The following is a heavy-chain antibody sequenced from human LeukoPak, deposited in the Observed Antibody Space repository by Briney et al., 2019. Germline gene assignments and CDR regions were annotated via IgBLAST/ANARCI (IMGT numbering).Heavy chain of an antibody. Sequence: PGISLRLSCAASGFTFRSYDMHWVRQAPGKGLEWVAVIWYDGSNKYYGDSVEGRFTISRDNSKNTLYLQMNSLRAEDTAVYSCARASGPFDYWGQGTLVTVSP. J-gene: IGHJ4*02. V-gene: IGHV3-33*01. CDR1: GFTFRSYD. D-gene: IGHD3-10*01. CDR2: IWYDGSNK. CDR3: ARASGPFDY.